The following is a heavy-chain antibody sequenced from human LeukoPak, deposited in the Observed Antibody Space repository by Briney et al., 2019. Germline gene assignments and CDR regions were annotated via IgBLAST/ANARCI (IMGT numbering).Heavy chain of an antibody. Sequence: ASVKVSCKTSGYTFTGYYMHWVRQAPGQGLEWMGWINPNSGGTNYAQKFQGRVTMTRDTSISTAYMELSRLRSDDTAVYYCALSPDTAMVRFDYWGQGTLVTASS. J-gene: IGHJ4*02. CDR1: GYTFTGYY. D-gene: IGHD5-18*01. V-gene: IGHV1-2*02. CDR3: ALSPDTAMVRFDY. CDR2: INPNSGGT.